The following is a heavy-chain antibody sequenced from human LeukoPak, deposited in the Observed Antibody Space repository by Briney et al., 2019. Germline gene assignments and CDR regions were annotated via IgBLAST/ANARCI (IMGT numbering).Heavy chain of an antibody. CDR1: GGSISSYY. V-gene: IGHV4-59*01. D-gene: IGHD6-13*01. Sequence: SETLSLTCTVSGGSISSYYWSWIRQPPGKGLEWIGNIYYRGTTNYNPSLKSRVTISVDTSKNQSSLKLSSVTAADTAVYHCARETAAGQTDYWGQGTLVTVSS. J-gene: IGHJ4*02. CDR3: ARETAAGQTDY. CDR2: IYYRGTT.